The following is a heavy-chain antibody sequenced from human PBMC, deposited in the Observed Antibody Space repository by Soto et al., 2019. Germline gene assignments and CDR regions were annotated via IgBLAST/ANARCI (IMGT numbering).Heavy chain of an antibody. V-gene: IGHV1-18*01. D-gene: IGHD1-1*01. CDR1: GYAFTTYG. CDR2: ISAHNGNT. J-gene: IGHJ4*02. Sequence: QGHLVQSGAEVKKPGASVKVSCKGSGYAFTTYGITWVRQAPGQGLEWMGWISAHNGNTNYAQKLQGRVTVTRDTSTSTAYMELRSMRSDDTAVYYCARGRYGDYWGQGAVVTVSS. CDR3: ARGRYGDY.